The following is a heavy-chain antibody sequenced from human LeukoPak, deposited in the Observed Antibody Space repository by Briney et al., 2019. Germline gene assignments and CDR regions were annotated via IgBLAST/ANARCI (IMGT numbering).Heavy chain of an antibody. D-gene: IGHD3-22*01. V-gene: IGHV4-39*07. CDR2: IYYSGST. J-gene: IGHJ6*04. Sequence: SETLSLTCTVSGGSISSSSYYWGWIRQPPGKGLEWIGSIYYSGSTYYNPSLKSRVTISVDTSKNQFSLKLSSVTAADTAVYYCARGIVVPPLVLDVWGKGTTVTVSS. CDR3: ARGIVVPPLVLDV. CDR1: GGSISSSSYY.